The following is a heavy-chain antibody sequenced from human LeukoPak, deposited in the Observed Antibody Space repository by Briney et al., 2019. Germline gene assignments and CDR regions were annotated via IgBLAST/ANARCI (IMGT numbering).Heavy chain of an antibody. D-gene: IGHD3-22*01. J-gene: IGHJ6*02. CDR2: ISYDGSNK. V-gene: IGHV3-30-3*01. CDR1: GFTFSSYA. Sequence: GGSLRLSCAASGFTFSSYAMHWVRQAPGKGLEWVAVISYDGSNKYYADSVKGRFTISRDNSKNTLYLQMNSLRAEDTAVYYCAREYYDSSSYGMDVWGQGTTVTVSS. CDR3: AREYYDSSSYGMDV.